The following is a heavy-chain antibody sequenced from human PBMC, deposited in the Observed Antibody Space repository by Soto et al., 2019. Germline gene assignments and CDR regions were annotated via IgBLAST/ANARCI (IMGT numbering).Heavy chain of an antibody. Sequence: SLRLSCAASGFTYSTYTMHWVRQAPGKGLEWVAVISYDGNNKFYADSVKGRFTISRDSTKQTLYLQMNSLRPDDTAVYYCVRLIGNSWFDPWGQGTLVTVSS. CDR3: VRLIGNSWFDP. J-gene: IGHJ5*02. CDR1: GFTYSTYT. D-gene: IGHD2-8*01. V-gene: IGHV3-30-3*01. CDR2: ISYDGNNK.